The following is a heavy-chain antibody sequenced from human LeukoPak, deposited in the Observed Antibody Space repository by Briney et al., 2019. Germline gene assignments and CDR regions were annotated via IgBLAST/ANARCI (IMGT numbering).Heavy chain of an antibody. Sequence: SETLSLTCTVSGDSINDYYWNWIRQPPGKGLEWIGSIYYSGSTYCNPSLKSRVTISVDTSKNQFSLKLSSVTAADTAVYYCARLEMATTTPDYWGQGTLVTVSS. CDR2: IYYSGST. CDR3: ARLEMATTTPDY. D-gene: IGHD5-24*01. CDR1: GDSINDYY. J-gene: IGHJ4*02. V-gene: IGHV4-59*05.